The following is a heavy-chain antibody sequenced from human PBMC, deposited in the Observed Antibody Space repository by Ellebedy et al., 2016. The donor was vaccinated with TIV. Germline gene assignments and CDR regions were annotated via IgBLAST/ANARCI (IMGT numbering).Heavy chain of an antibody. Sequence: SRVTISLDMSKNQFSLKLSSVTAADTAVYYCARGGIAVPGSIDYWGQGTLVTVSS. CDR3: ARGGIAVPGSIDY. D-gene: IGHD6-19*01. V-gene: IGHV4-59*09. J-gene: IGHJ4*02.